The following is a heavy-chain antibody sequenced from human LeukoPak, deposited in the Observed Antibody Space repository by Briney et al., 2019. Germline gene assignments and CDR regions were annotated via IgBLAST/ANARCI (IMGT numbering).Heavy chain of an antibody. Sequence: GGSLRLSCAASGFTFDDYAMHWVRQAPGKGLEWVSGISWNSGSIGYADSVKGRFTISRDNAKNSLYLQMNSLRAEDTAVYYCARDRSTIFGVVIRGAFDIWGQGTMVTVSS. V-gene: IGHV3-9*01. CDR2: ISWNSGSI. J-gene: IGHJ3*02. D-gene: IGHD3-3*01. CDR3: ARDRSTIFGVVIRGAFDI. CDR1: GFTFDDYA.